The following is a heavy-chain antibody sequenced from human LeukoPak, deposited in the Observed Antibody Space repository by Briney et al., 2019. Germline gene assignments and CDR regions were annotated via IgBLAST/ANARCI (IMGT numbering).Heavy chain of an antibody. Sequence: PGGSLRLSCAASGFTFSDYYMSWIRQAPGKGLEWVSVIYSSGGTFYSESVKGRFTISRDYSKNTLYLQMNSLRVDDTAVYYCAKDSSGPAFWGQGTLVTVSS. CDR2: IYSSGGT. CDR1: GFTFSDYY. D-gene: IGHD6-19*01. J-gene: IGHJ4*02. V-gene: IGHV3-53*01. CDR3: AKDSSGPAF.